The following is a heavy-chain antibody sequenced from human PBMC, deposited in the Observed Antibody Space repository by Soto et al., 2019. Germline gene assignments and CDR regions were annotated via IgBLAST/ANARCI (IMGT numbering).Heavy chain of an antibody. CDR1: GGHFSVYY. V-gene: IGHV4-34*01. CDR3: ARGKYGSGSYYYYYYYGMDV. CDR2: INHSGST. D-gene: IGHD3-10*01. Sequence: SETLSLTCAVYGGHFSVYYCSWIRKPTGKGLEWIGEINHSGSTNYNPSLKSRVTISVDTSKNQFSLKLSSVTAADTAVYYCARGKYGSGSYYYYYYYGMDVWGQGTTVT. J-gene: IGHJ6*02.